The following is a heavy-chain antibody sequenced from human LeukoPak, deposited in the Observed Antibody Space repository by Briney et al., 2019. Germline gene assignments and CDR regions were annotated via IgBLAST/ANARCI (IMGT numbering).Heavy chain of an antibody. CDR3: AKCSGASCYAHGDY. V-gene: IGHV3-23*01. J-gene: IGHJ4*02. D-gene: IGHD2-2*01. CDR2: IGASGFDT. Sequence: GGSLRLSCAASGFAFNTYTMNWVRQPPGRGLEWVSSIGASGFDTYFADAVKGRFTISRDNSKSTLYLQMNSLRAEDTAVYYCAKCSGASCYAHGDYWGQGSLVTVSS. CDR1: GFAFNTYT.